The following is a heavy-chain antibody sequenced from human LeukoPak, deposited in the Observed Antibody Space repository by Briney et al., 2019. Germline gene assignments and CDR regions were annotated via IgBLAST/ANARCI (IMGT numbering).Heavy chain of an antibody. V-gene: IGHV4-61*10. J-gene: IGHJ4*02. D-gene: IGHD3-22*01. CDR2: IYYSGST. CDR1: GGSISSGSYY. CDR3: ARVYYYDSSGADGYFDY. Sequence: SETLSLTCTVSGGSISSGSYYWSWIRQPAGKGLEWIGYIYYSGSTNYNPSLKSRVTISVDTSKNQFSLKLSSVTAADTAVYYCARVYYYDSSGADGYFDYWGQGTLVTVSS.